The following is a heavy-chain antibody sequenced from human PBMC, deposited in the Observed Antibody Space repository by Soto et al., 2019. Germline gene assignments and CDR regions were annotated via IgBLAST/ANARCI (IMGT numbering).Heavy chain of an antibody. D-gene: IGHD2-15*01. CDR2: ISFDGSNK. Sequence: GGSLRLSCAASRFRFSTSGMHWVRQAPGEGLEWVAVISFDGSNKYYGDSVKGRFTISRDNSKNTLFLQLNSLRAEDTAVYYCAKELAPKRYYYYYYGMDVWGQGTTVTVSS. V-gene: IGHV3-30*18. CDR1: RFRFSTSG. CDR3: AKELAPKRYYYYYYGMDV. J-gene: IGHJ6*02.